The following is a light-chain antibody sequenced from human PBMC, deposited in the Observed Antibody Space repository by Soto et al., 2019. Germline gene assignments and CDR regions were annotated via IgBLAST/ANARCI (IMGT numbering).Light chain of an antibody. CDR2: DSS. Sequence: VVLTQSPATLSLSPGERATLSCRTSLSVSVYLDWYQQKPGQAPRLLISDSSNRATGIPARFSGSGSGTDYTLTISSLQHEEFAVYYCHQRQYWPPITFGQGTRLAIK. CDR3: HQRQYWPPIT. CDR1: LSVSVY. V-gene: IGKV3-11*01. J-gene: IGKJ5*01.